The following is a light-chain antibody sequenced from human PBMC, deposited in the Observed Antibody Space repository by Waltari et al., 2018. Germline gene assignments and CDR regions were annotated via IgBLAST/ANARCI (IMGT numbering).Light chain of an antibody. V-gene: IGKV3-20*01. J-gene: IGKJ1*01. CDR3: QQYDSSPRT. CDR2: GTS. CDR1: QRLSSNF. Sequence: EIVLTQSPRTLYLSPGERATLSCRASQRLSSNFLAWYQHKAGQAPRLLIYGTSTRATGIPDRFSGSGSGTDFTLAIRRLEPEDFAVYYCQQYDSSPRTFGLGTKVE.